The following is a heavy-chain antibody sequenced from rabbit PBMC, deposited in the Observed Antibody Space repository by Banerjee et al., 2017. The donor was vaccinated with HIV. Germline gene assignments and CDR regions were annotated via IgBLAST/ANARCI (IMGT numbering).Heavy chain of an antibody. Sequence: QEQLKESGGGLVQPGGSLKLSCKASGFDFSSYYMSWVRQAPGKGLEWIACIYVGSSGNTYYASGAKGRFTISKTSSTTVTLQMTSLTAADTATYFCARGADIYAFDLWGPGTLVTVS. CDR2: IYVGSSGNT. V-gene: IGHV1S45*01. CDR1: GFDFSSYYM. J-gene: IGHJ4*01. D-gene: IGHD1-1*01. CDR3: ARGADIYAFDL.